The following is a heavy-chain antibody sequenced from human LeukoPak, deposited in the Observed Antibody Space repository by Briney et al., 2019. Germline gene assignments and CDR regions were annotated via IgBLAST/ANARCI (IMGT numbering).Heavy chain of an antibody. D-gene: IGHD1-26*01. Sequence: PGGSLRLSCAASGFTFSSHWMHWVRQAPGKGLVWVSRINSDGSSASYADSVKGRFTISRDNAKNTLYLQMNSLRAEDTAVYYCARTLVGASSKDPDYWGQGTLVTVSS. CDR3: ARTLVGASSKDPDY. J-gene: IGHJ4*02. V-gene: IGHV3-74*01. CDR1: GFTFSSHW. CDR2: INSDGSSA.